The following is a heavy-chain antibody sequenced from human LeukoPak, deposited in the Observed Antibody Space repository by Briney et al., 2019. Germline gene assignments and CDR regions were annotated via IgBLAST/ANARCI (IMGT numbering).Heavy chain of an antibody. Sequence: SETLSLTCAVSGGSISSTNWWSWVRQSPGKGLEWIGEIYHSGSTNYKPSLRSRVTISVDKSENQFSLNLSSVTAADTAVYYCVANGWYALDIWGQGTMVTVSS. CDR1: GGSISSTNW. J-gene: IGHJ3*02. CDR2: IYHSGST. V-gene: IGHV4-4*02. D-gene: IGHD6-19*01. CDR3: VANGWYALDI.